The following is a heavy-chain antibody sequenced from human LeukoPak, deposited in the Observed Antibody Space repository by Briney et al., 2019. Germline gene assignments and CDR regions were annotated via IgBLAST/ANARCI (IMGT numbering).Heavy chain of an antibody. CDR2: IWYDGSNK. Sequence: GGSLRLSCAASGFTFSSYGMHWVRQAPGKGLEWVAVIWYDGSNKYYADSVKGRFTISRDNAKNSLYLQMNSLRAEDTAVYYCARDLYSSSYGDAFDIWGQGTMVTVSS. J-gene: IGHJ3*02. CDR1: GFTFSSYG. V-gene: IGHV3-33*01. D-gene: IGHD6-13*01. CDR3: ARDLYSSSYGDAFDI.